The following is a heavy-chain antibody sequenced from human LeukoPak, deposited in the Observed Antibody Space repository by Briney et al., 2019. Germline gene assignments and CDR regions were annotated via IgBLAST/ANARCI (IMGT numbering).Heavy chain of an antibody. Sequence: AGASLQISCKGSGYIFTSYWIGGGRQLPGKGLEWMGIIYPGDSDTRYSPSFQGQVTISADKSISTAYLQWSSLKASDTAMYYCARLLDSGGDFDYWGQGTLVTVSS. D-gene: IGHD3-22*01. CDR2: IYPGDSDT. V-gene: IGHV5-51*01. CDR1: GYIFTSYW. CDR3: ARLLDSGGDFDY. J-gene: IGHJ4*02.